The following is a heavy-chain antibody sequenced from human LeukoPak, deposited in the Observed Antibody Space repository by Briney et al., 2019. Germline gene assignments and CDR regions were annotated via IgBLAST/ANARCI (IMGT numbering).Heavy chain of an antibody. CDR3: ARAHIVGFDYYYYLDV. V-gene: IGHV3-74*01. CDR1: GFTFSSYW. D-gene: IGHD2-21*01. CDR2: INSDGSST. Sequence: GGSLRLSCAASGFTFSSYWMHWVRQAPGKGLVWVSRINSDGSSTSYADSVKGRFTISRDNAKNTLYLQMNSLRADDTAVYYCARAHIVGFDYYYYLDVWGRGTTVTVSS. J-gene: IGHJ6*03.